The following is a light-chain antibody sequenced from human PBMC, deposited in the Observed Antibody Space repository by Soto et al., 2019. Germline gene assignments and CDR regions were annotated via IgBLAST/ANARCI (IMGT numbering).Light chain of an antibody. CDR3: QQRSKWPLT. CDR1: QRVTANY. CDR2: DAS. Sequence: EIVLTQSPVTLSLSPGERATLSCRASQRVTANYLAWYQQRPGQAPRLLIYDASKRATGIPARFSGSGSGTDFTLTISSLEPEDFAVYYCQQRSKWPLTFGPGTKEDIK. V-gene: IGKV3-11*01. J-gene: IGKJ3*01.